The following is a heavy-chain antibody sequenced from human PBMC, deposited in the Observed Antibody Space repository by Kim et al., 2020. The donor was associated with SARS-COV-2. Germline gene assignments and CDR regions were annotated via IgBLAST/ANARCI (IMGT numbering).Heavy chain of an antibody. V-gene: IGHV3-9*01. CDR2: ISWNSDRI. CDR1: GFSVRDHA. D-gene: IGHD3-16*01. CDR3: TKHFSPGVLDV. Sequence: GGSLRLSCVGSGFSVRDHAMHWVRQVPGKGLEWVSGISWNSDRIDYRDSVRVRFTVSSDNAKTSLYLQMNSLRPEYPGLFYFTKHFSPGVLDVLSPGPSV. J-gene: IGHJ6*02.